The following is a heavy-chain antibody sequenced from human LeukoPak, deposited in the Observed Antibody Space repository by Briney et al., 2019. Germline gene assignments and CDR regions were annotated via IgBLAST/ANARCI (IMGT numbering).Heavy chain of an antibody. D-gene: IGHD3-3*01. CDR1: GFTFSNSG. CDR2: LSTSGTTI. CDR3: ARARSGYYFDY. J-gene: IGHJ4*02. V-gene: IGHV3-48*01. Sequence: PGGSLRLSCAASGFTFSNSGMTWVRQAPGKGLEWVSLLSTSGTTIYYADSVKGRFTISRDNAKNSLYLQMNSLRAEDTAVYYCARARSGYYFDYWGQGTLVTVSS.